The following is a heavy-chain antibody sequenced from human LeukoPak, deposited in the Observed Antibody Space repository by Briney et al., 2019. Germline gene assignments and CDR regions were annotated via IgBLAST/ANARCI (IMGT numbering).Heavy chain of an antibody. CDR2: ISYDESNK. CDR3: ARFVAGHY. Sequence: GGSLRLSRAASGFTFSSYAMHWVRQAPGKGLEWVAVISYDESNKYYADSVKGRFTIFRDNSKNTLYLQMNSLRAEDTAVYYCARFVAGHYWGQGTLVTVSS. D-gene: IGHD6-19*01. CDR1: GFTFSSYA. V-gene: IGHV3-30*04. J-gene: IGHJ4*02.